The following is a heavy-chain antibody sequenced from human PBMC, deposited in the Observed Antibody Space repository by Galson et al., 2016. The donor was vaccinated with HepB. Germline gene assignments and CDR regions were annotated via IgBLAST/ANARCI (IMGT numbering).Heavy chain of an antibody. CDR3: AKQHSSGRYFNFPGY. D-gene: IGHD3-10*01. V-gene: IGHV3-23*01. J-gene: IGHJ4*02. CDR1: GFIFSTFA. Sequence: SLRLSCAASGFIFSTFALTWVRQAPGKGLEWVSTITAISDVTYYADSVKGRFIVSRDDSMNTVHLQMNSLRADDTAVYYCAKQHSSGRYFNFPGYWGQGTLVTVSS. CDR2: ITAISDVT.